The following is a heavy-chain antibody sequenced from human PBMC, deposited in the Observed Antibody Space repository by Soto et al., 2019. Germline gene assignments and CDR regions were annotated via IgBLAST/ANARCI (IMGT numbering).Heavy chain of an antibody. CDR3: ARAGMPAAGTRGLVWFDP. D-gene: IGHD6-13*01. V-gene: IGHV1-8*01. CDR2: MNPNSGNT. CDR1: GYTFTSYD. Sequence: ASVKVSCKASGYTFTSYDINWVRQATGQGLEWMGWMNPNSGNTGYAQKFQGRLTMSWTTSISTAYMELSSLTSDDTAVYYCARAGMPAAGTRGLVWFDPWGQGTLVTVSS. J-gene: IGHJ5*02.